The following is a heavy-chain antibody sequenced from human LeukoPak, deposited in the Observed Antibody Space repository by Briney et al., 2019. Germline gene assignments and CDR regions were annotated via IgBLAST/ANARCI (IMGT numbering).Heavy chain of an antibody. CDR2: ISTSGSTI. CDR3: ARDGDGYNYKLDY. CDR1: GFTFSDYY. J-gene: IGHJ4*02. Sequence: GGSLRLSCAASGFTFSDYYMSWIRQAPGKGLEWISYISTSGSTIFYADSVKGRFIISRDNAKNSLYLQMNSLRAEDTAVYYCARDGDGYNYKLDYWGQGTLVTVSS. V-gene: IGHV3-11*01. D-gene: IGHD5-24*01.